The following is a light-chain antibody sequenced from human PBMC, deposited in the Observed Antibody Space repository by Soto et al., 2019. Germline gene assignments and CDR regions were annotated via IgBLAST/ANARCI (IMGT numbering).Light chain of an antibody. CDR2: DVT. V-gene: IGLV2-14*01. CDR3: SSYTSTNTVV. CDR1: SSDVGGYNF. Sequence: QSALTQPASVSGSPGQSITISCTGTSSDVGGYNFVSWYQQHPGKVPKLLIYDVTHRPSGVSNRFSDSKSANTASLTISGLQAEDEADYYCSSYTSTNTVVFGGGTKLTVL. J-gene: IGLJ2*01.